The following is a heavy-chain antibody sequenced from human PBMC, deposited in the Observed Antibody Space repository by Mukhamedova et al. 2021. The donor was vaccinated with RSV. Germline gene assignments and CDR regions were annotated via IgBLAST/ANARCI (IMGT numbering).Heavy chain of an antibody. D-gene: IGHD4-17*01. J-gene: IGHJ3*02. Sequence: HPGKGLEWIAYIYYSGSTYYNPSLKSRVTISVDTSKNQFSLKLSSVTAADTAVYYCARDYGDYGGAFDIWG. CDR3: ARDYGDYGGAFDI. V-gene: IGHV4-31*02. CDR2: IYYSGST.